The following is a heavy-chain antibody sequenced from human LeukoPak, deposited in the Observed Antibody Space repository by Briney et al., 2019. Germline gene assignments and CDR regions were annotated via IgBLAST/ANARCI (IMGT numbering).Heavy chain of an antibody. V-gene: IGHV3-30-3*01. CDR1: GFTFNRHE. Sequence: GGSLRLSCAASGFTFNRHEMYWVRQAPGKGLEWVVFISHNGDREYYADSVEGRFTISRDNYQNTLYLQMNNLRVEDSAMYYCARDLTDRYCIDYWGQGTLVIVSS. J-gene: IGHJ4*02. CDR3: ARDLTDRYCIDY. CDR2: ISHNGDRE. D-gene: IGHD3-16*02.